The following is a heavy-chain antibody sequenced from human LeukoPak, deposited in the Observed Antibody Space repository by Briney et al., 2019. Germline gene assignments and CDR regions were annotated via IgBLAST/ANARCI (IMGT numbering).Heavy chain of an antibody. CDR2: INHSGGT. CDR1: GGSFSGYY. J-gene: IGHJ4*02. CDR3: ARRAVAGRACFDY. Sequence: SETLSLTCAVYGGSFSGYYWSWIRQPPGKGLEWIGEINHSGGTNYNPSLKSRVTISVDTSKNQFSLKLSSVTAADTAVYYCARRAVAGRACFDYWGQGTLVTVSS. V-gene: IGHV4-34*01. D-gene: IGHD6-19*01.